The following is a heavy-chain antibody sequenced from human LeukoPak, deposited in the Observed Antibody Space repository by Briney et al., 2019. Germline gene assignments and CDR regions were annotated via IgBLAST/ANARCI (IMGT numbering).Heavy chain of an antibody. V-gene: IGHV1-58*01. CDR2: VVVGSGDT. CDR1: VFTVTTSA. Sequence: SVKVSCKPSVFTVTTSAVQWVRQARGQRPEWIGWVVVGSGDTNFAQKFKERVTITCDMSTTTVYLDLSSLASEETAVYYCAAVGADIPVDFWGQGTLVTVS. CDR3: AAVGADIPVDF. J-gene: IGHJ4*02. D-gene: IGHD2-2*02.